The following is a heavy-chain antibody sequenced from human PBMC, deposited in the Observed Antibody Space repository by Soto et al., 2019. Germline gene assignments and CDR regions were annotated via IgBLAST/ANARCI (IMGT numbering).Heavy chain of an antibody. Sequence: TLSLTCTVSGGSISSGDYYWSWIRQPPGKGLEGIGYTDDSVSTYYSSSLKSRVTISVDTSKNQFSLKLSSVTAAATAIYYCARAGQGASRAYSHFDYWGQGPLVTVSS. V-gene: IGHV4-30-4*08. CDR3: ARAGQGASRAYSHFDY. CDR1: GGSISSGDYY. J-gene: IGHJ4*02. CDR2: TDDSVST. D-gene: IGHD3-22*01.